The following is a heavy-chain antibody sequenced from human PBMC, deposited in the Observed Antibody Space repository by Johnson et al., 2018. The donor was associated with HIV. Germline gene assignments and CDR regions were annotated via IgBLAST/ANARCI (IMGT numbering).Heavy chain of an antibody. J-gene: IGHJ3*02. V-gene: IGHV3-33*08. D-gene: IGHD3-22*01. CDR2: IRYDGTNK. Sequence: QVQLVESGGGLIQPGGSLRLSCAASGFTFSSYAMHWVRQAPGKGLEWVAVIRYDGTNKYYADSVKGRFTISRDNSKNTLYLQMNSLRAEDTAVYYCARGVGLVDGMIVDAFDIWGQGTMVTVSS. CDR1: GFTFSSYA. CDR3: ARGVGLVDGMIVDAFDI.